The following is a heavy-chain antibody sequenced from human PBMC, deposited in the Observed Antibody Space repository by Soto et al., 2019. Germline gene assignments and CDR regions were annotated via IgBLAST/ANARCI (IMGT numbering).Heavy chain of an antibody. D-gene: IGHD2-2*01. Sequence: GGSLRLSCAASGFTFSSYWMSWVRQAPGKGLEWVANIKQDGSEKYYVDSVKGRFTISRDNAKNSLYLQMNSLRAEDTAVYYCARDQGIVVVPAAICSWFDPWGQGTLVTVSS. CDR2: IKQDGSEK. CDR3: ARDQGIVVVPAAICSWFDP. J-gene: IGHJ5*02. V-gene: IGHV3-7*01. CDR1: GFTFSSYW.